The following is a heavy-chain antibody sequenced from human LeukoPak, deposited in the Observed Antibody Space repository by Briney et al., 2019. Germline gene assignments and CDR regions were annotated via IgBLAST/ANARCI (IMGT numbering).Heavy chain of an antibody. V-gene: IGHV1-46*01. D-gene: IGHD6-6*01. J-gene: IGHJ4*02. CDR1: GYSFTDYD. Sequence: ASVKVSCKTSGYSFTDYDLHWVRQAPGQRLEWMGIIKPSGGDTNYAQKFQGRVFMTRDTSTSTVYMELSSLRSDDTAVYYCARDSYYSSSSLGFDYWGQGTLVTVSS. CDR2: IKPSGGDT. CDR3: ARDSYYSSSSLGFDY.